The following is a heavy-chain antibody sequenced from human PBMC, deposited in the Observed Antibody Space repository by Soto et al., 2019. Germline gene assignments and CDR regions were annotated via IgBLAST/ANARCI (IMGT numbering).Heavy chain of an antibody. CDR3: ARQPGAELLWFGELLSFDP. D-gene: IGHD3-10*01. J-gene: IGHJ5*02. Sequence: QLQLQESGPGLVKPSETLSLTCTVSGGSISSSSYYWGWIRQPPGKGLEWIGSIYYSGSTYYNPSLKSRVTISVDTSKNQCSLKLSSVTAADTAVYYCARQPGAELLWFGELLSFDPWGQGTLVTVSS. V-gene: IGHV4-39*01. CDR2: IYYSGST. CDR1: GGSISSSSYY.